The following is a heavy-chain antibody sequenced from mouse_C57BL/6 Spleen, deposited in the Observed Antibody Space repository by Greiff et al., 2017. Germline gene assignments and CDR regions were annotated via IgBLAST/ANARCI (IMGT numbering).Heavy chain of an antibody. Sequence: VQLQQSGAELVRPGASVKLSCTASGFNITDDYMHWVKQRPEQGLEWIGWIDPENGDTEYASKFQGKATITADTSSNTAYLQRSSLTSEDTAVYNCTTGHSNVYAMDYWGQGTSVTVSS. V-gene: IGHV14-4*01. CDR1: GFNITDDY. D-gene: IGHD2-5*01. J-gene: IGHJ4*01. CDR3: TTGHSNVYAMDY. CDR2: IDPENGDT.